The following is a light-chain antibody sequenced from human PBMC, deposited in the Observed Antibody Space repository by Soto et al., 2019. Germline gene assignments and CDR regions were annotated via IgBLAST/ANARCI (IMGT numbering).Light chain of an antibody. CDR1: QSRAYSDGKTY. V-gene: IGKV2-30*01. J-gene: IGKJ2*01. CDR2: KVS. CDR3: MQGTHWPPYT. Sequence: DVVMTQSPLSLPVTLGQPASISCRSSQSRAYSDGKTYLNWFQQRPGQSPRRLIYKVSNRDSGVPDRFSGSGSGSDFTLKISRVEAEDVGVYYCMQGTHWPPYTFGPGTKLEIK.